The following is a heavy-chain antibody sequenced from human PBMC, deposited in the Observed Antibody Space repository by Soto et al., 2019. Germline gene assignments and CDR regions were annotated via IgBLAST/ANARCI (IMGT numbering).Heavy chain of an antibody. CDR1: GFSFGDYY. V-gene: IGHV3-11*04. CDR3: ARVNDYGMYV. Sequence: QVQLVESGGGLVKPGGSLRLSCAASGFSFGDYYMNWIRQAPGKGLEWVSYITSGGGHRYYADSVKGRFTIYRDNVKYSLYLQMNSVSAEDTAVDYCARVNDYGMYVWGHGTTVTVSS. J-gene: IGHJ6*02. CDR2: ITSGGGHR.